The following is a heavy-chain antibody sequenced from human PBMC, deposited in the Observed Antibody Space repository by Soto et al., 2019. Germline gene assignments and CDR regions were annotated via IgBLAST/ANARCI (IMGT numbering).Heavy chain of an antibody. Sequence: EVQLLESGGGLVQPGGSLRLSCAASGFTFSSYAMTWVRQAPGKGLEWVSTISSSGGSTYYADSVEGRFTISRDNSKNTRYLQMNSLRAEDTAVYYGAKGWCGARAGEKCGLVDYWGQGTLVTVSS. CDR3: AKGWCGARAGEKCGLVDY. CDR2: ISSSGGST. D-gene: IGHD3-10*01. CDR1: GFTFSSYA. J-gene: IGHJ4*02. V-gene: IGHV3-23*01.